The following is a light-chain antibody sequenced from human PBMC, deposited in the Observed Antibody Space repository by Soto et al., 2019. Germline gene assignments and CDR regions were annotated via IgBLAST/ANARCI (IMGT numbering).Light chain of an antibody. CDR2: GAS. V-gene: IGKV3-15*01. CDR3: QQYNNWPPWK. CDR1: QGVGDN. J-gene: IGKJ1*01. Sequence: EIVMTQSPATLSVSPGERATLSCRASQGVGDNFAWYQQKPGQAPRLLIYGASIRATGIPARFSATGSGTEFTLTISSLQSEDFAIYYCQQYNNWPPWKFGQGTKVEIK.